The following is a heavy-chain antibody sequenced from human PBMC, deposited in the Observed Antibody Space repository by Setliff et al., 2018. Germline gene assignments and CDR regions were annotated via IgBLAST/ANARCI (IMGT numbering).Heavy chain of an antibody. Sequence: VEGRFTISRDDSKNTAYLQMNSLKTEDTAVYYCTSIVLMVPRYYYYMDVWGKGTTVTVSS. J-gene: IGHJ6*03. V-gene: IGHV3-73*01. CDR3: TSIVLMVPRYYYYMDV. D-gene: IGHD2-8*01.